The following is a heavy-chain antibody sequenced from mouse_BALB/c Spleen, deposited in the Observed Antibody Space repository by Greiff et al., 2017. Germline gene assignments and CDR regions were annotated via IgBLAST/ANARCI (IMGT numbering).Heavy chain of an antibody. CDR1: GFNFSGYA. V-gene: IGHV5-9-4*01. J-gene: IGHJ3*01. D-gene: IGHD4-1*01. CDR3: ARERLGRFAY. CDR2: ISSGGSYT. Sequence: EVQVVESGGGLVKPGGSLKLSCAASGFNFSGYAMSWVRQSPEKRLEWVAEISSGGSYTYYPDTVTGRITISRDTAKNTLYLDMCSLRSEDTAMYYCARERLGRFAYWGQGTLVTVSA.